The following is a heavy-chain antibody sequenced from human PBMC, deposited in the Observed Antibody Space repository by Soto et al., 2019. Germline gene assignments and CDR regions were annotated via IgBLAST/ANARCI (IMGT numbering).Heavy chain of an antibody. CDR1: GGTFSSYA. V-gene: IGHV1-69*01. Sequence: QVQLVQSGAEVKKPGSSVKVSCKASGGTFSSYAISWVRQAPGQGLEWMGGIIPIFGTANYAQKFQGRVTITADESTSTAYLELSSLGSEDTAVYYCARSIAAAGTKYYYYYYGMDVWGQGTTVTVSS. CDR2: IIPIFGTA. CDR3: ARSIAAAGTKYYYYYYGMDV. J-gene: IGHJ6*02. D-gene: IGHD6-13*01.